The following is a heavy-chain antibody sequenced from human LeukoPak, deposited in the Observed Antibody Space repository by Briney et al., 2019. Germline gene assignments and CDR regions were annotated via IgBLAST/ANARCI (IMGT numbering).Heavy chain of an antibody. CDR3: ATKYSGSYYDYFMSGYFDY. V-gene: IGHV1-24*01. CDR2: FDPEDGET. Sequence: ASVKVSCKVSGYTLTELSMHWVRQAPGKGLEWMGGFDPEDGETIYAQKFQGRVTMTEDTSTDTAYMELSSLRSEDTAVYYCATKYSGSYYDYFMSGYFDYWGQGTLVTVSS. J-gene: IGHJ4*02. CDR1: GYTLTELS. D-gene: IGHD1-26*01.